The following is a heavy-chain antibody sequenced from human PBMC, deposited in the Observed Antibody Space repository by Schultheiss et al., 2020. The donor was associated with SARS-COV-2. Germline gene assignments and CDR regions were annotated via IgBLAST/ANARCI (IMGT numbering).Heavy chain of an antibody. CDR1: GGSISGGVYY. CDR2: IYYSGDA. J-gene: IGHJ4*02. Sequence: SETLSLTCSVSGGSISGGVYYWNWIRQPPGKGLESIGYIYYSGDAFYNPSLKSRVTISVDTSKNQFSLKLSSVTAADTAVYYCATSGGSSGSPADYWGQGTLVTVSS. D-gene: IGHD3-22*01. V-gene: IGHV4-30-4*02. CDR3: ATSGGSSGSPADY.